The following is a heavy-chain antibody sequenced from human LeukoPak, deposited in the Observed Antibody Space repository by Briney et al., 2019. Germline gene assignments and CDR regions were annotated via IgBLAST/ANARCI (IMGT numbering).Heavy chain of an antibody. D-gene: IGHD4-23*01. Sequence: GGSLRLSCAASGFTFSSHAMHWVRQAPGKGLEWVAFIRYDGNNKNYADSAKGRFTISRDNSEDTLYLQMNSLRVEDTAVYYCAKGDDYGANTRLPKYNWFDPWGQGTLVTVSS. CDR1: GFTFSSHA. V-gene: IGHV3-30*02. CDR3: AKGDDYGANTRLPKYNWFDP. CDR2: IRYDGNNK. J-gene: IGHJ5*02.